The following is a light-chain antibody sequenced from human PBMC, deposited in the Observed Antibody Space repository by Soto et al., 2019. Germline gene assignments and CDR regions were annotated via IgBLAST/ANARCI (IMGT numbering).Light chain of an antibody. CDR2: QDS. J-gene: IGLJ2*01. CDR3: QAWDSEVV. Sequence: SYQLTQPPAVSVSPGQTVSITCSGDKLGDKYACWYQQKPGQSPVLVIYQDSKRPSGIPERFSGSNSGNTATLTISGTQAMDEADYYCQAWDSEVVFGGGTKVTVL. CDR1: KLGDKY. V-gene: IGLV3-1*01.